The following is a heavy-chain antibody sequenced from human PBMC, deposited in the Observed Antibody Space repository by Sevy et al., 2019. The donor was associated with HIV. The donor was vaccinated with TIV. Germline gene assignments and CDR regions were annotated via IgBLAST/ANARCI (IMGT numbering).Heavy chain of an antibody. CDR1: GFSFSIYW. CDR3: VRDFDKDASGYSDWFDS. Sequence: GGSLRLSCAASGFSFSIYWMSWVRQAPGKGLEWVASTKEDGSERKYVDSVKGRFIISRDNAKNALYLQMNSLRAEDTAVYYCVRDFDKDASGYSDWFDSWGQGTLVTVSS. D-gene: IGHD3-22*01. CDR2: TKEDGSER. V-gene: IGHV3-7*01. J-gene: IGHJ5*01.